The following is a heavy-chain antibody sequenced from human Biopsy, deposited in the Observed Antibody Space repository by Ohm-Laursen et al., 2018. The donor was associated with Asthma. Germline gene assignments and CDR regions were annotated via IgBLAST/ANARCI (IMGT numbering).Heavy chain of an antibody. V-gene: IGHV4-31*03. CDR2: IYYSGST. J-gene: IGHJ4*02. CDR1: YGSITSGGYY. D-gene: IGHD3-22*01. Sequence: SQTLSLTCIVSYGSITSGGYYWTWIRQHPGKGLEWIGFIYYSGSTYYNPSLKSRVSISIDTSKNQFSLKLSSVTAADTAVYYCARAQDYYDSRGYCRSFDYWGQGTLVTVSS. CDR3: ARAQDYYDSRGYCRSFDY.